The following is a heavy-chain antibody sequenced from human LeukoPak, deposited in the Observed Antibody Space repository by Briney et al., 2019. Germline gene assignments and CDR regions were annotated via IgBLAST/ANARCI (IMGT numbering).Heavy chain of an antibody. Sequence: SETLSLTCTVSGGSISSYHWSWIRQPPGKGLEWIGYIYYSGSTNYNRSLKSRVTISVDTSKNQFSLRLSSVTAADTAVYYCARAGWYGRYFDYWGQGTLVTVSS. CDR1: GGSISSYH. D-gene: IGHD6-19*01. CDR3: ARAGWYGRYFDY. CDR2: IYYSGST. V-gene: IGHV4-59*01. J-gene: IGHJ4*02.